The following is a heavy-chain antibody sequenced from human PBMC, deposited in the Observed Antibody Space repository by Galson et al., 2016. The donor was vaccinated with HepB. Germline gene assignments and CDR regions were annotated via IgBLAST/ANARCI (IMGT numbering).Heavy chain of an antibody. CDR1: GGSINSNNC. Sequence: SETLSLTCAVSGGSINSNNCWNWVRQPPGKGLEWIGEIYQSGTTHYNSSLKSRVTISIDNSKNQFSLRMTSVTAADTAVYYCSGGELARGFDPWGQGSLVTVS. CDR3: SGGELARGFDP. J-gene: IGHJ5*02. D-gene: IGHD5-24*01. V-gene: IGHV4-4*02. CDR2: IYQSGTT.